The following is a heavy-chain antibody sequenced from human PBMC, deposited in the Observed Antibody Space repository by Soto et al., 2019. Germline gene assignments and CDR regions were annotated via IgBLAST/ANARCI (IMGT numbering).Heavy chain of an antibody. V-gene: IGHV5-51*01. J-gene: IGHJ3*01. D-gene: IGHD1-26*01. CDR1: GYSFTSYW. Sequence: HGGSLKISCKGSGYSFTSYWIDWVRQMPGKGLEGMGIIYPGDSHTRYSPSFQGQVTISADKSINTAYLQWSSLKASDTAMYYCARRGPGPIIVEPTGEALELWGQGTMVTVSS. CDR3: ARRGPGPIIVEPTGEALEL. CDR2: IYPGDSHT.